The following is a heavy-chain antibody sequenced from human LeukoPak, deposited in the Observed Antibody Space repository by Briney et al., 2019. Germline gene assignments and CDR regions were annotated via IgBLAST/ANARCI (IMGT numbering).Heavy chain of an antibody. CDR2: IYHSGST. CDR1: GGSISVITYY. CDR3: ARLRAGEVWFE. V-gene: IGHV4-39*01. J-gene: IGHJ4*02. D-gene: IGHD3-16*02. Sequence: SETLSLTCTVSGGSISVITYYWGWIHQPPGKGLEWIGSIYHSGSTYSNPSLRSRVTISLDTSKNQFSLKLTSVTAADTAVYYCARLRAGEVWFEWGQGTLVTVSS.